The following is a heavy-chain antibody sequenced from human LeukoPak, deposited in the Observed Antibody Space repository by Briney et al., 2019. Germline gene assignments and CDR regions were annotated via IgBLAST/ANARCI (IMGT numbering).Heavy chain of an antibody. J-gene: IGHJ6*02. CDR3: ARHEPPAGYYGMDV. CDR1: GGSISSSSYY. Sequence: PSETLSLTCTVPGGSISSSSYYWGWIRQPPGKGLGWIGSIYYSGSTYYNPSLKSRVTISVDTSKHQFSLKLSSVTAADTAVYYCARHEPPAGYYGMDVWGQGTTVTVSS. D-gene: IGHD1-14*01. V-gene: IGHV4-39*01. CDR2: IYYSGST.